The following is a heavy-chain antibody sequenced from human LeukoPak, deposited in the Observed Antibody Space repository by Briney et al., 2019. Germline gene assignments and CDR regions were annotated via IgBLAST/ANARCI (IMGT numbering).Heavy chain of an antibody. D-gene: IGHD3-22*01. CDR2: ISSSGSTI. V-gene: IGHV3-11*01. Sequence: PGGSLRLSCAASGFTFSDYYMSWIRQAPGKGLEWVSYISSSGSTIYYADSVKGRFTISRDNAKNSLYLQMNSLRAEDTAVYYCARGSMYYYDSSGYYFLRKTNWFDPWGQGTLVTVSS. CDR3: ARGSMYYYDSSGYYFLRKTNWFDP. J-gene: IGHJ5*02. CDR1: GFTFSDYY.